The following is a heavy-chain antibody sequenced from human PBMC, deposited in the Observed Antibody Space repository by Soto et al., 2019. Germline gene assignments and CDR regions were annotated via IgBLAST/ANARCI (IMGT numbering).Heavy chain of an antibody. CDR2: IYSGGST. D-gene: IGHD5-18*01. CDR3: ARGDSRYSYGRFYWYFDL. Sequence: EVQLVESGGGMVQPGGSLRLSCAASGFTVSSNYMSWVRQAPGKGLEWVSVIYSGGSTYYADSVKGRFTISRDNSKNTLYLQMNSLRAEDTAVYYCARGDSRYSYGRFYWYFDLLGRGTLVTVSS. V-gene: IGHV3-66*01. CDR1: GFTVSSNY. J-gene: IGHJ2*01.